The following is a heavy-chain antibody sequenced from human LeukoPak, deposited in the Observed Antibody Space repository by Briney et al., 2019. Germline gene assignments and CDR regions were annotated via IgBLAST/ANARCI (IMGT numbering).Heavy chain of an antibody. CDR1: GYTFTGYY. CDR3: ADSSGSLYLLYN. V-gene: IGHV1-46*01. J-gene: IGHJ4*02. CDR2: INPSGGST. D-gene: IGHD3-22*01. Sequence: GASVKVSCKASGYTFTGYYMHWVRQAPGQGLEWMGIINPSGGSTSYAQKFQGRVTMTRDTSTSTVYMVLSSLRSEDTAVYYCADSSGSLYLLYNWGQGTLVTVSS.